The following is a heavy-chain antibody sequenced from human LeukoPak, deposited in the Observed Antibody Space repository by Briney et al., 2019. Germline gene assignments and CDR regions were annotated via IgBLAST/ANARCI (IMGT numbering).Heavy chain of an antibody. V-gene: IGHV4-59*01. CDR3: ARRHCSSTSCPSYFDY. CDR2: IYYTGST. D-gene: IGHD2-2*01. J-gene: IGHJ4*02. Sequence: PSETLSLTCTVSGGSISSYYWSWIRQPPGKGLEWIGYIYYTGSTNYNPSLTSRVNISVDTSKNQFSLKLSSVTAADTAVYYCARRHCSSTSCPSYFDYWGQGTLVTVSS. CDR1: GGSISSYY.